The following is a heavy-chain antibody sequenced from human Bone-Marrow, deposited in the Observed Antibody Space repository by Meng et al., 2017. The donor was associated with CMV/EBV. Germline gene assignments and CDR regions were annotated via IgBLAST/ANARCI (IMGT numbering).Heavy chain of an antibody. V-gene: IGHV4-30-4*08. CDR2: IYYSGST. CDR3: ARSRAGYYGMDV. CDR1: GGSISSGDYY. D-gene: IGHD3-10*01. J-gene: IGHJ6*02. Sequence: LRLSCTVSGGSISSGDYYWSWIRQPPGKGLEWIGYIYYSGSTYYNPSLKSRVTISVDTSKNQFSLKLSSVTAADTAVYYCARSRAGYYGMDVWGQGTTVTVSS.